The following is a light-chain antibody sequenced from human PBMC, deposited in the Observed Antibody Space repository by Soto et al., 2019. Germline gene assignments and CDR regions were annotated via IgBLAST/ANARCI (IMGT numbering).Light chain of an antibody. V-gene: IGLV1-40*01. J-gene: IGLJ1*01. CDR2: ANT. CDR1: SSNIGAGYD. CDR3: QSYDSSLSGYV. Sequence: QSLLTQPPSVSGAPGQRVTISCTGSSSNIGAGYDVHWYQQLPGTAPKLLIYANTNRPSGVPDRFSGSKSGISASLAITGLQAEDEADFYCQSYDSSLSGYVFGTGTKVTVL.